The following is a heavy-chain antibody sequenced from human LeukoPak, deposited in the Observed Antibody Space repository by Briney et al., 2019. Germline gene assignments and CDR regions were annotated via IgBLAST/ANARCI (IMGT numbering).Heavy chain of an antibody. V-gene: IGHV3-9*01. CDR2: IGWDGNNV. J-gene: IGHJ4*02. D-gene: IGHD1-1*01. Sequence: GRSLRLSCAASGFTFDDYAMPWVRQAPGKGLEWVSRIGWDGNNVAYADSVKGRFTISRDNAKNSLYLYMNSLRPEDTAFYYCAKDKSREPPSAFDSWGQGTLVTVSS. CDR3: AKDKSREPPSAFDS. CDR1: GFTFDDYA.